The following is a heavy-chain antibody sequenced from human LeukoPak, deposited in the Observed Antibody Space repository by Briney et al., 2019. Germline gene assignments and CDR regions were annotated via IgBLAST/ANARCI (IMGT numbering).Heavy chain of an antibody. CDR2: ISYDGSNK. D-gene: IGHD1-26*01. V-gene: IGHV3-30-3*01. CDR3: ARDGVIVGLHYDY. J-gene: IGHJ4*02. Sequence: PGGSLRLSCAASGFTFSSYAMHWVRQAPGKGLEWVAVISYDGSNKYYADSVKGRFTISRDNSKNTLYLQMNSLRAEDTAVYYCARDGVIVGLHYDYWGQGTLVTVSS. CDR1: GFTFSSYA.